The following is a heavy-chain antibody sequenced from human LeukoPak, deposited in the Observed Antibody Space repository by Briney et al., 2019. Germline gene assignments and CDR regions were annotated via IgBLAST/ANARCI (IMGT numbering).Heavy chain of an antibody. J-gene: IGHJ6*02. D-gene: IGHD3-10*01. Sequence: ASVKVSCKTSGYKFSSYGISWVRQAPGQGLDWMGRIIPTPDIVNYAPKFQGRVTFSADKATGTAYMELSSLRSEDSAVYYCARVSMIRGVVDFSFYGMDVWGQGTTVTVSS. CDR3: ARVSMIRGVVDFSFYGMDV. V-gene: IGHV1-69*04. CDR2: IIPTPDIV. CDR1: GYKFSSYG.